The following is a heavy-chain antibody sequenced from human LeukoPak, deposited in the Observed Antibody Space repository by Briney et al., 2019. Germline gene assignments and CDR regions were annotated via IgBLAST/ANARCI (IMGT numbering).Heavy chain of an antibody. V-gene: IGHV1-18*01. CDR3: ARDLEHYYDSSGAAGY. J-gene: IGHJ4*02. Sequence: APVKVSCKASGYTFTSYGISWVRQAPGQGLEWMGWISAYNGNTNYAQKLQGRVTMTTDTSTSTAYVELRSLRSDDTAVYYCARDLEHYYDSSGAAGYWGQGTLVTVSS. D-gene: IGHD3-22*01. CDR2: ISAYNGNT. CDR1: GYTFTSYG.